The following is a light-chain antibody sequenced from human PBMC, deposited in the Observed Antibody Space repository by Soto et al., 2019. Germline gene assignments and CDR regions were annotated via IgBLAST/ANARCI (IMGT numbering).Light chain of an antibody. J-gene: IGKJ1*01. CDR1: QGISNN. CDR2: GAS. CDR3: QKYDSAPLT. V-gene: IGKV1-27*01. Sequence: DIQMTQSPSSLSASVGDRVTITCRASQGISNNLARYQQKPGNVPKLLIYGASTLQSGVPSRFSGSGSGTDFTLTISSLQPEDVATYYCQKYDSAPLTFGQGTKVEFK.